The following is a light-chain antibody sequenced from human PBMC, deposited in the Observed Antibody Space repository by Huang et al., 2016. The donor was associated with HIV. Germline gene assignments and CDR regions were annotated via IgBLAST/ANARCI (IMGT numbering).Light chain of an antibody. CDR1: QSVGSN. CDR3: QQHNTWPRT. CDR2: AAS. Sequence: EIVMTQSPVTLSVSPGERATLSCRASQSVGSNLAWYQQRRGQAPRLLIYAASNRASGTPARFSGSGSGTEFTLTVSSLQSEDFAVYYCQQHNTWPRTFGQGTRV. V-gene: IGKV3-15*01. J-gene: IGKJ1*01.